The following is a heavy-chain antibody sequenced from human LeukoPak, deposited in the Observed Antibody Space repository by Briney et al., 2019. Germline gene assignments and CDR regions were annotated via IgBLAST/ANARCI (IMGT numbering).Heavy chain of an antibody. Sequence: PGGSLRLSCAASGFTFSSYAMSWVRQAPGKGLEWVSGITGSGSGTYYADSVKGQFTISRDNAKNSLFLQMNSLTADDTAVYYCARERTTIVSGTTIGAYWGQGTLVTVSS. J-gene: IGHJ4*02. CDR1: GFTFSSYA. V-gene: IGHV3-23*01. CDR2: ITGSGSGT. CDR3: ARERTTIVSGTTIGAY. D-gene: IGHD2/OR15-2a*01.